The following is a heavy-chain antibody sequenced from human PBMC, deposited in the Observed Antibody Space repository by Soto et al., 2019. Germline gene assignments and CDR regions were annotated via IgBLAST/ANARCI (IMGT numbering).Heavy chain of an antibody. Sequence: QVQLQESGPGLVKPSQTLSLACSVSGASINSGGYFWSWIRQLPGKGLEWIGYIHYCGSTYYNPSLKSRVVMSMDTSKNDFSLKLSSVTAADTAVFYCARGFVETAMAFDYWGQGALVTVSS. CDR1: GASINSGGYF. J-gene: IGHJ4*02. CDR3: ARGFVETAMAFDY. CDR2: IHYCGST. D-gene: IGHD5-18*01. V-gene: IGHV4-31*03.